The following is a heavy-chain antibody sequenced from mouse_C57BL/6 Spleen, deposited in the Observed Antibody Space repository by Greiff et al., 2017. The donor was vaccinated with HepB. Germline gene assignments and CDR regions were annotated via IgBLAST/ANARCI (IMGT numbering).Heavy chain of an antibody. D-gene: IGHD6-1*01. J-gene: IGHJ4*01. CDR1: GYTFTDYE. CDR3: TREASRDYYAMDY. V-gene: IGHV1-15*01. Sequence: QVQLKESGAELVRPGASVTLSCKASGYTFTDYEMHWVKQTPVHGLEWIGAIDPETGGTAYNQKFKGKAILTADKSSSTAYMELRSLTSEDSAVYYCTREASRDYYAMDYWGQGTSVTVSS. CDR2: IDPETGGT.